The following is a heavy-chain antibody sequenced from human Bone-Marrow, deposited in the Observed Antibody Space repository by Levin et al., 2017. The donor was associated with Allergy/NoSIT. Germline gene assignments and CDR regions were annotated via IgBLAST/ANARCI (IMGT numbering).Heavy chain of an antibody. CDR2: MNPRTGDT. D-gene: IGHD3-10*01. J-gene: IGHJ6*02. Sequence: GASVKVSCKASGYTFTTFDINWVRQATGQGLEWLGWMNPRTGDTVYAQKFQGRVTMSRSISISMAYLELNSLRSDDTAVYYCAKGAIWFGNYGMDVWGQGTTVTVSS. CDR1: GYTFTTFD. CDR3: AKGAIWFGNYGMDV. V-gene: IGHV1-8*01.